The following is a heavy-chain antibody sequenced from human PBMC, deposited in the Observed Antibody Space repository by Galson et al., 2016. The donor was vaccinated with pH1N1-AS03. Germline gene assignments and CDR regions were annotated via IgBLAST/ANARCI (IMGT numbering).Heavy chain of an antibody. D-gene: IGHD2-15*01. CDR2: INQDGSET. CDR1: GFTFSNYW. Sequence: SLRLSCAASGFTFSNYWMTWVRQAPGKGLEWVANINQDGSETYYVDSVKGRFTISRDKAKDSLYLQMNSLRADDTAVYSGARSQCPGTPRGCLDVWGQGTTVTVSS. J-gene: IGHJ6*02. CDR3: ARSQCPGTPRGCLDV. V-gene: IGHV3-7*01.